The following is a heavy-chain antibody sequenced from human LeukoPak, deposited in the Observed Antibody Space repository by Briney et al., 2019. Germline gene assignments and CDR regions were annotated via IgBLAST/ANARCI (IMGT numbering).Heavy chain of an antibody. CDR1: GFTVSSNY. CDR2: IYSGGST. V-gene: IGHV3-66*01. CDR3: ARAHLIWFGELR. Sequence: GGSLRLSCAASGFTVSSNYMSWVRQAPGKGLEWVSVIYSGGSTYYADSVKGRFTISRDNSKNTLYLQMNSLRAEDTAVYYCARAHLIWFGELRWGQGTLVTVSS. J-gene: IGHJ4*02. D-gene: IGHD3-10*01.